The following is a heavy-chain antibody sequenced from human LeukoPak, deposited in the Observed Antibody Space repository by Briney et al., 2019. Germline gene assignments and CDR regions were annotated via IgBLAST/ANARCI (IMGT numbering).Heavy chain of an antibody. J-gene: IGHJ4*02. CDR3: ARGGGTVTMPLDY. D-gene: IGHD4-11*01. CDR2: IIPIFGTA. V-gene: IGHV1-69*05. CDR1: GGTFSSYA. Sequence: GASVKVSCKASGGTFSSYAISWVRQAPGQGLEWMGGIIPIFGTANYAQKFQGRVTITTDESTSTAYMELSSLRSEDTAVYYCARGGGTVTMPLDYWGQGTLVTVSS.